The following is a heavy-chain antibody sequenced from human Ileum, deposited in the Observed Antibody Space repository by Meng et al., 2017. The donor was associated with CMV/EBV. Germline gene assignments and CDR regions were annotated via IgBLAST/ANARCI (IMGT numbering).Heavy chain of an antibody. V-gene: IGHV3-30*04. CDR1: GFTFSNYA. CDR3: ARGGDGYKTSYFDY. D-gene: IGHD5-24*01. J-gene: IGHJ4*02. CDR2: ISYDGSNK. Sequence: GESLKISCAASGFTFSNYAMNWVRQAPGKGLEWVAVISYDGSNKYYADSVKGRFTISRDNSKNTLYLQMNSLRAEDTAVYYCARGGDGYKTSYFDYWGQGTLVTVSS.